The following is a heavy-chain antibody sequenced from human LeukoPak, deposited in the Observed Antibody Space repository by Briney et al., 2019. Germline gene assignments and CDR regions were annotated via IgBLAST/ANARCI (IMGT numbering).Heavy chain of an antibody. J-gene: IGHJ4*02. CDR1: GFTSSSYW. V-gene: IGHV3-74*01. CDR3: ARGSTGYSSSWYNY. D-gene: IGHD6-13*01. Sequence: GGSLRLSCAASGFTSSSYWMHWVRQAPGRGLVWVSRINSDGSYTSCADSVKGRFTISRDNAKNTLYLQMNSLRAEDTAVYYCARGSTGYSSSWYNYWGQGTLVTVSS. CDR2: INSDGSYT.